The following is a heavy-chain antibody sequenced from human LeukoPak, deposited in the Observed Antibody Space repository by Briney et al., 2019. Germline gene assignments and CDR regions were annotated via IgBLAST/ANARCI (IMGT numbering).Heavy chain of an antibody. CDR2: ISGSGGST. CDR1: GFTFDHYR. J-gene: IGHJ5*02. CDR3: AKDREYQLLPGNWFDP. V-gene: IGHV3-23*01. Sequence: GGSLRLSCVASGFTFDHYRMNWVRQAPGKGLEWVSAISGSGGSTYYADSVKGRFTISRDNSKNTLYLQMNSLRAEDTAVYYCAKDREYQLLPGNWFDPWGQGTLVTVSS. D-gene: IGHD2-2*01.